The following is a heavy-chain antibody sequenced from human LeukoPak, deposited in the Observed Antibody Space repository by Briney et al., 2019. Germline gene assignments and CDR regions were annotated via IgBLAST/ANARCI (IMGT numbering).Heavy chain of an antibody. Sequence: VASVKVSCKASGYTFTSYDINWVRQATGQGLEWMGWMNPNSGNTGYAQKFQGRVTMTRNTSISTAYVELSSLRSEDTAVYYCARDPMIGRNPLNWFDPWGQGTLVTVSS. V-gene: IGHV1-8*01. CDR2: MNPNSGNT. J-gene: IGHJ5*02. CDR3: ARDPMIGRNPLNWFDP. D-gene: IGHD3-22*01. CDR1: GYTFTSYD.